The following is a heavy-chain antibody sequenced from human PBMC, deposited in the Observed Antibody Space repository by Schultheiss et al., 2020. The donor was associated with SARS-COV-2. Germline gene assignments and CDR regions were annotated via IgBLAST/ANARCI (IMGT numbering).Heavy chain of an antibody. Sequence: GSLRLSCAVSGGSISSYYWTWIRQSPGKGLEYIGYIYYSGSTNYNPSLKSRVTMSVDTSKNQFSLKLSSVTAADTAVYYCARGLGYCSSTSCYNWFDPWGQGTLVTVSS. CDR1: GGSISSYY. J-gene: IGHJ5*02. CDR3: ARGLGYCSSTSCYNWFDP. D-gene: IGHD2-2*02. V-gene: IGHV4-59*12. CDR2: IYYSGST.